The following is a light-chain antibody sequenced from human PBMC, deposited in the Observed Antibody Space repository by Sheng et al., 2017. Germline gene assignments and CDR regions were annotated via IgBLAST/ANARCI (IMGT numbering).Light chain of an antibody. V-gene: IGKV3-20*01. Sequence: EIVLTQSPATLSLSPGERATLSCRASQSVTSGCLAWYQHKPGQAPRLLIYGASNRATGIPDRFSGSESGTDFTLTISRLEPEDFAVYYCQQYTTIGGGTKVEIK. CDR2: GAS. CDR3: QQYTT. CDR1: QSVTSGC. J-gene: IGKJ4*01.